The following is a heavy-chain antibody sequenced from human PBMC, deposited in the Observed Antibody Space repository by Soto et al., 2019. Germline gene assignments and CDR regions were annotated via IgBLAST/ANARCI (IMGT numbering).Heavy chain of an antibody. CDR1: GGTFSSYA. Sequence: ASVKVSCKASGGTFSSYAISWVRQAPGQGLEWMGGIIPIFGTANYAQKFQGRVTITADGSTSTAYMELSSLRSEDTAVYYCARDNSSGYYWFDPWGQGTLVTVSS. CDR3: ARDNSSGYYWFDP. J-gene: IGHJ5*02. D-gene: IGHD3-22*01. V-gene: IGHV1-69*13. CDR2: IIPIFGTA.